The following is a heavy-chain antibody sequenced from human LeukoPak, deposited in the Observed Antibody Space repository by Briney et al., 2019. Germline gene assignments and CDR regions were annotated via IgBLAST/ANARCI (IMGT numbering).Heavy chain of an antibody. J-gene: IGHJ4*02. D-gene: IGHD3-22*01. V-gene: IGHV4-38-2*02. Sequence: PSETLSLTCIVSGYSISGGYSWGWIRQPPGKGLEWIGTIYHSGSTYYNPSLKSRVTISVDTSKNQFSLRLSSVTAADTAVYYCARGAYENSVYSPFDYWGQGTLVTVSS. CDR2: IYHSGST. CDR1: GYSISGGYS. CDR3: ARGAYENSVYSPFDY.